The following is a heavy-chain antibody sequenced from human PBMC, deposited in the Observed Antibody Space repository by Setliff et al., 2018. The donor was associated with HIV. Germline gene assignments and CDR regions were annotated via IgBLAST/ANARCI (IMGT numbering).Heavy chain of an antibody. CDR3: TTDWGGGGGAPLDP. CDR1: GFAFSPAW. J-gene: IGHJ5*02. CDR2: IRSMREGGPT. V-gene: IGHV3-15*01. D-gene: IGHD2-21*01. Sequence: LRLSCAGSGFAFSPAWMTWVRQAPGKGLEWIGRIRSMREGGPTDYAAPVKGRFSISRDDSRNTLYLQMDNLKTDDTAMYYCTTDWGGGGGAPLDPWGQGTLVTVSS.